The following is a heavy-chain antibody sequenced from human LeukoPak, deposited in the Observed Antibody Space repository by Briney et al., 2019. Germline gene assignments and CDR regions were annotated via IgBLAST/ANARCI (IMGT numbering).Heavy chain of an antibody. J-gene: IGHJ4*02. Sequence: GGSLRLSCEVSGFTFSSYWMSWVRQAPGKGLEWVAIISYDGGEIYYVDSVKGRFTLSRDNAKSSVYLQMNSLRAEDAAVYYCARDKPRGCSNGSIFDSWGQGTLVTVSS. CDR2: ISYDGGEI. V-gene: IGHV3-7*01. CDR1: GFTFSSYW. CDR3: ARDKPRGCSNGSIFDS. D-gene: IGHD3-10*02.